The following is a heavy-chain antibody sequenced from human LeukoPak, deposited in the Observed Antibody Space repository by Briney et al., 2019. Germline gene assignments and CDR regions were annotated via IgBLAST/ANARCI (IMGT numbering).Heavy chain of an antibody. D-gene: IGHD3-16*01. Sequence: ASVKVSCKASGYTFTGYYMHWVRQAPGQGLEWMGWINPNSGGTNYAQKFQGRVTITADESTSTAYMELSSLRSEDTAVYYCARDGGFGSTAYWYFDLWGRGTLVTVSS. CDR1: GYTFTGYY. J-gene: IGHJ2*01. V-gene: IGHV1-2*02. CDR2: INPNSGGT. CDR3: ARDGGFGSTAYWYFDL.